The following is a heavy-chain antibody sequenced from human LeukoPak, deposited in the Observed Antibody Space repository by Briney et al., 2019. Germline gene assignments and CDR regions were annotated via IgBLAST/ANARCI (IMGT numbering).Heavy chain of an antibody. J-gene: IGHJ4*02. V-gene: IGHV3-30*02. CDR3: TTFYHEYSPY. CDR1: GFTFSSYG. CDR2: IRYDGSNK. D-gene: IGHD2/OR15-2a*01. Sequence: GGSLRLSCAASGFTFSSYGMHWVRQAPGKGLEWVAFIRYDGSNKYYVDSVKGRFTISRDDSKNTLYLQMNSLKTEDTAVYYCTTFYHEYSPYWGRGTLVTVSS.